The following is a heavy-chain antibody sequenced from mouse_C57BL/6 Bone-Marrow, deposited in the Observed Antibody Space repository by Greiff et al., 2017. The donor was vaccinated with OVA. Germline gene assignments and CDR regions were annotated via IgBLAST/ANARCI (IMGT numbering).Heavy chain of an antibody. CDR3: ARRRRYYFDY. D-gene: IGHD1-2*01. Sequence: EVKLVESGGGLVKPGGSLKLSCAASGFTFSDYGMHWVRQSPEKGLEWVAYISSGSSTIYYADPVKGRFTISRDNAKNTLFLQMSSLRSEDTAMYYCARRRRYYFDYWGQGTTLTVSS. CDR1: GFTFSDYG. J-gene: IGHJ2*01. V-gene: IGHV5-17*01. CDR2: ISSGSSTI.